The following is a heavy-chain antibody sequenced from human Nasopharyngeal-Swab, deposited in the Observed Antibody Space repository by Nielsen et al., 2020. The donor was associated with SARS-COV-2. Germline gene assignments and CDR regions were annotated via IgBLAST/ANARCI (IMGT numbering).Heavy chain of an antibody. CDR3: ARATRPRYCSSTSCFNWFDP. CDR2: ISSSSSTI. V-gene: IGHV3-48*01. CDR1: GFTFSSYS. D-gene: IGHD2-2*01. J-gene: IGHJ5*02. Sequence: GESLKTPCAASGFTFSSYSMNWVRQAPGKGLEWVSYISSSSSTIYYADSAKGRFTISRDNAKNSLYLQMNSLRAEDTAVYYCARATRPRYCSSTSCFNWFDPWGQGTLVTVSS.